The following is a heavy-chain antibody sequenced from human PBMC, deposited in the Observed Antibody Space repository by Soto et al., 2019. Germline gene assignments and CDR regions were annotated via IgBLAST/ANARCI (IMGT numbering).Heavy chain of an antibody. J-gene: IGHJ4*02. Sequence: QVQSVQSGAEVKKPGASVKVSCKASGYTLTTYGLSCVPQPPGQGLEWMGWISTYNANTNYAQKLQGRVTMTTDTSTSTAYMELMSLRSDDTAVYYCARENYGDYGYWGQATLVTVSS. CDR3: ARENYGDYGY. CDR2: ISTYNANT. CDR1: GYTLTTYG. D-gene: IGHD4-17*01. V-gene: IGHV1-18*04.